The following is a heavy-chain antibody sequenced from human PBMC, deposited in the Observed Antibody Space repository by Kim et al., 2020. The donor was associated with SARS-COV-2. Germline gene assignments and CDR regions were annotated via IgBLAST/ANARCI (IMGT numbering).Heavy chain of an antibody. J-gene: IGHJ3*01. CDR2: ISYDGSNK. CDR1: GFTFSSYA. V-gene: IGHV3-30*04. Sequence: GGSLRLSCAASGFTFSSYAMHWVRQAPGKGLEWVAVISYDGSNKYYADSVKGRFTISRDNSKNTLYLQMNSLRAEDTAVYYCARAYYDILTGSHPENAF. CDR3: ARAYYDILTGSHPENAF. D-gene: IGHD3-9*01.